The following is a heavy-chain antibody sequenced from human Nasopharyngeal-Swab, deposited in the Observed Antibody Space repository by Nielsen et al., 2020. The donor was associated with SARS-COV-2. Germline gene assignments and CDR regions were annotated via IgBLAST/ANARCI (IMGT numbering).Heavy chain of an antibody. J-gene: IGHJ4*02. Sequence: GGSLRLSCAASGFTFSSYAMHWVRQAPGKGLEWVAVISYDGSNKYYADSVKGRFTISRDNSKNTLYLQMNSLRAEDTAVYYCARDTYLVEMATKFDYWGQGTLVTVSS. V-gene: IGHV3-30-3*01. CDR2: ISYDGSNK. CDR3: ARDTYLVEMATKFDY. D-gene: IGHD5-24*01. CDR1: GFTFSSYA.